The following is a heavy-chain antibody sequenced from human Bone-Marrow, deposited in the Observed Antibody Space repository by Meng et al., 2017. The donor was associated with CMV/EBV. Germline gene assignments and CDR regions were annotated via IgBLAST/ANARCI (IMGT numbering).Heavy chain of an antibody. CDR1: GYTFTSYD. Sequence: ASLKVSCKASGYTFTSYDINWVRQATGQGLEWMGWMNPNSGNTGYAQKFQGRVTMTRNTSISTAYMELSSLRSEDTAVYYCARWTYYDFWSGYGGSDYWGQGTLVTVSS. CDR2: MNPNSGNT. J-gene: IGHJ4*02. V-gene: IGHV1-8*01. CDR3: ARWTYYDFWSGYGGSDY. D-gene: IGHD3-3*01.